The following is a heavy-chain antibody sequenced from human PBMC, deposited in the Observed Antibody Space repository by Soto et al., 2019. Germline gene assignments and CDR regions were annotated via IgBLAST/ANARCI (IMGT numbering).Heavy chain of an antibody. V-gene: IGHV4-39*01. D-gene: IGHD2-15*01. CDR1: GGSISSSSYY. J-gene: IGHJ4*02. CDR3: ARHRCSGGSCYFDY. CDR2: IYYSGST. Sequence: SETLSLTCTVSGGSISSSSYYWGWIRQPPGKGLEWIGSIYYSGSTYYNPSLKSRVTISVDTSKNQFSLKLSSVTAADTAVYYCARHRCSGGSCYFDYWGQGTLVTVSS.